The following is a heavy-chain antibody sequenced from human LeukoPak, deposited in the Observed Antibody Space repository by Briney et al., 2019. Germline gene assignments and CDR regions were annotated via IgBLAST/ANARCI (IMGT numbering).Heavy chain of an antibody. CDR1: GYTFTSYG. V-gene: IGHV1-18*01. CDR3: ARDRLNYYYYYGMDV. CDR2: ISDYNGNT. D-gene: IGHD2-21*01. J-gene: IGHJ6*02. Sequence: ASETVSCKASGYTFTSYGISWVRQAPGQGLEWMGWISDYNGNTNYAQKLQGRVTMTTDTSTSTAYMKLRGLRSEDTAVYYCARDRLNYYYYYGMDVWGQGTTVTVSS.